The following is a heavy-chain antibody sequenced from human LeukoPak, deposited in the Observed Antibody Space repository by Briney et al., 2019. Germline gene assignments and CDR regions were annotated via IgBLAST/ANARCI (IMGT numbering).Heavy chain of an antibody. Sequence: GGSLRLSCAASGFTFSSYAMSWVRQAPGKGLEWVSPISSSSSYIYYADSVKGRFTISRDNAKNSLYLQMNSLRAEDTAVYYCARGYYDFSYWFDPWGQGTLVTVSS. CDR3: ARGYYDFSYWFDP. D-gene: IGHD3-3*01. J-gene: IGHJ5*02. V-gene: IGHV3-21*01. CDR1: GFTFSSYA. CDR2: ISSSSSYI.